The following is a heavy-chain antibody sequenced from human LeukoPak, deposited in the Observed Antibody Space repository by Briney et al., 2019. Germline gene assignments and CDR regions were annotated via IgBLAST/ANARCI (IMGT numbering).Heavy chain of an antibody. CDR2: INTNTGNP. V-gene: IGHV7-4-1*02. J-gene: IGHJ4*02. Sequence: ASVEVSCKASGYTFTSYAMNWVRQAPGQGLEWMGWINTNTGNPTYAQGFTGRFVFSLDTSVSTAYLQISSLKAEDTAVYYCARWPHLWGSYLAGDYWGQGTLVTVSS. CDR3: ARWPHLWGSYLAGDY. D-gene: IGHD3-16*02. CDR1: GYTFTSYA.